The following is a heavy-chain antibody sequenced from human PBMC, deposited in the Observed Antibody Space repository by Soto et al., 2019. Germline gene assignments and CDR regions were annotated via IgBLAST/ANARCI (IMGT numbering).Heavy chain of an antibody. V-gene: IGHV3-23*01. Sequence: GGSLRLSCAAAGFTFSTYAMTWVRQAPGMGLEWISIITGSGDLSNYADSVKGRFTISRDNSKNTLYLQMNSLRAEDTAMYYCAKGTGLTGGRYSASDYWGRGTLVTVSS. CDR3: AKGTGLTGGRYSASDY. CDR1: GFTFSTYA. CDR2: ITGSGDLS. J-gene: IGHJ4*02. D-gene: IGHD2-15*01.